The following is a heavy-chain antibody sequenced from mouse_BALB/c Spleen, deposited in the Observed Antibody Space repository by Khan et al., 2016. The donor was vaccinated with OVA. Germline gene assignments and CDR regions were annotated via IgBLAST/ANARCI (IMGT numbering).Heavy chain of an antibody. CDR1: GDSITSGY. CDR3: ARSTYRYAFVY. V-gene: IGHV3-8*02. D-gene: IGHD2-12*01. J-gene: IGHJ3*01. CDR2: IIYTGYT. Sequence: EVQLQESGPSLVKPSQTLSLTCSVTGDSITSGYWNWIRKFPGNKLEYMGYIIYTGYTYYNPSLKSRISITRHTSKNQSYLQLSSVTDEDTATYYCARSTYRYAFVYWGQGTLVTVSA.